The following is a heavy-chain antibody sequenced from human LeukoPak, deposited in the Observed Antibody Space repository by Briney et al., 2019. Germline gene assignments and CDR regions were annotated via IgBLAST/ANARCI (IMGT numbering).Heavy chain of an antibody. Sequence: GGSLRLSCAASGFTFSDYYMSWIRRAPGKGLEWVSYISSSGSTIYYADSVKGRFTISRDNAKNSLYLQMNSLRAEDTAVYYCASTWTSFGNAFDIWGQGTMVTVSS. CDR2: ISSSGSTI. CDR1: GFTFSDYY. J-gene: IGHJ3*02. D-gene: IGHD3-10*01. V-gene: IGHV3-11*01. CDR3: ASTWTSFGNAFDI.